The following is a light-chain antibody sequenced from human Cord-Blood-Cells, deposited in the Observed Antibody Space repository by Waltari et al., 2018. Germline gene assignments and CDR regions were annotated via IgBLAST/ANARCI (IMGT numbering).Light chain of an antibody. V-gene: IGKV3-15*01. Sequence: EIVMTQSPATLSVSPGERATPSCRASPSVSSNLAWYQQKPGQAPRLLISGASTRATGIPARFSGSGSGTEFTLTISSLQSEDFAVYYCQQYNNWLTTFGQGTKVEIK. CDR1: PSVSSN. CDR2: GAS. J-gene: IGKJ1*01. CDR3: QQYNNWLTT.